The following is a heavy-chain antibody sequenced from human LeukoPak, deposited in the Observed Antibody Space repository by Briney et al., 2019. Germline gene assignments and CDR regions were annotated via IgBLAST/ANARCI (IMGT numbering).Heavy chain of an antibody. V-gene: IGHV4-34*01. CDR1: GGSFSGYY. CDR3: ARSISYCSSTSCYKSALRGSYYYYYYGIDV. Sequence: PSETLSLTCAVYGGSFSGYYWRWLRQPPGKGLEWIGEIKHSGSTNYNPSLKSRVTISVDTSKSQFSLKLISVTAADTAVYYCARSISYCSSTSCYKSALRGSYYYYYYGIDVWGQGTTVTVSS. CDR2: IKHSGST. J-gene: IGHJ6*02. D-gene: IGHD2-2*02.